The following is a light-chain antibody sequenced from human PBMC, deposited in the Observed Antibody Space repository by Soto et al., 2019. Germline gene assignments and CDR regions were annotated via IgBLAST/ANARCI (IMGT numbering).Light chain of an antibody. V-gene: IGKV3-15*01. Sequence: EIVMTQSPATLSVSPGERATLSCRASQSVSSNLAWYQKKPGQAPRLLIYGASTRATGIPTRFSGSGSGTEFTLNISSLQSEDFAVYYCQQYNNWCTFGQGTRVAIK. CDR1: QSVSSN. CDR3: QQYNNWCT. J-gene: IGKJ1*01. CDR2: GAS.